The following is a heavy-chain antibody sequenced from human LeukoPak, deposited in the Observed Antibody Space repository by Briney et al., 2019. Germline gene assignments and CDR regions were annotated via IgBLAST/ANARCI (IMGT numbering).Heavy chain of an antibody. J-gene: IGHJ4*02. V-gene: IGHV3-11*01. CDR2: ISSSGSTI. CDR3: ARGGYCSSTSCSYYFDY. Sequence: GGSLRLSCAASGSTFSDYYMSWVRQAPGKGLEWVSYISSSGSTIYYADSVKGRFTISRDNAKNSLYLQMNSLRAEDTAVYYCARGGYCSSTSCSYYFDYWGQGTLVTVSS. CDR1: GSTFSDYY. D-gene: IGHD2-2*03.